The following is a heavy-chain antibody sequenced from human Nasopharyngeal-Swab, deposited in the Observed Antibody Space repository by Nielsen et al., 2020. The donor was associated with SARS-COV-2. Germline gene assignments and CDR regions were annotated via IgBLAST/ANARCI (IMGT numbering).Heavy chain of an antibody. CDR3: ARVYYGSGSS. D-gene: IGHD3-10*01. CDR2: IYSGGST. V-gene: IGHV3-66*01. J-gene: IGHJ4*02. CDR1: GFTVRSNY. Sequence: GESLKLSCAASGFTVRSNYMSWVRQAPGKGLEWVSVIYSGGSTYYADSVKGRFTISRDNSKNTLYLQMNSLRAEDTAVYYCARVYYGSGSSWGQGTLVTVSS.